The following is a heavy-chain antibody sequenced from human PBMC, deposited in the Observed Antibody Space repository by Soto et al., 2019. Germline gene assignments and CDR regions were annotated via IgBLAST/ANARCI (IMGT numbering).Heavy chain of an antibody. J-gene: IGHJ3*02. Sequence: VMVSCKASVGTFSSCAIIWVRQAPGQGLEWMGGIIPIFGTANYAQKFQGRVTITADESTSTAYMELSSLRSEDTAVYYCARHSSLDAFDIWGQGTMGNVAS. CDR2: IIPIFGTA. D-gene: IGHD6-13*01. V-gene: IGHV1-69*01. CDR3: ARHSSLDAFDI. CDR1: VGTFSSCA.